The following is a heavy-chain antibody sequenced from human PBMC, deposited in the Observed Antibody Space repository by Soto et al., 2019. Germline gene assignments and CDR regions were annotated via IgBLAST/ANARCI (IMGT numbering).Heavy chain of an antibody. Sequence: GSLRLSCAASGFTFSSYDMHWVRQATGKGLEWVSAIGTDGDTYYPGSVKVRFTISRENDKHSLDLQMNSLRAGDTAVYYCERGIMGNVAPFDYWGQGTLVTVSS. CDR2: IGTDGDT. V-gene: IGHV3-13*01. D-gene: IGHD3-16*01. CDR3: ERGIMGNVAPFDY. CDR1: GFTFSSYD. J-gene: IGHJ4*02.